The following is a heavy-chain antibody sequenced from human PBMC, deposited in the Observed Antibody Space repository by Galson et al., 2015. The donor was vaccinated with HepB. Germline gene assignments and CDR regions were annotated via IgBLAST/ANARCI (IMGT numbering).Heavy chain of an antibody. CDR3: ARAGRGGCSGGSCYSVDY. V-gene: IGHV1-69*13. CDR1: GGTFSSYA. CDR2: IIPMFGTA. J-gene: IGHJ4*02. Sequence: SVKVSCKASGGTFSSYAISWVRQAPGQGPEWMGGIIPMFGTANYAQKFQGRVTITASESTTTAYMDLSSLRSEDTAVYYCARAGRGGCSGGSCYSVDYWGQGTLVTVSS. D-gene: IGHD2-15*01.